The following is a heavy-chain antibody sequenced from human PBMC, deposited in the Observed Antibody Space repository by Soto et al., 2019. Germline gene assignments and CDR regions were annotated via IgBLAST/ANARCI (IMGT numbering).Heavy chain of an antibody. CDR3: ARQHPEPPAASSGFLVDV. CDR1: GGSFSGYY. J-gene: IGHJ6*02. V-gene: IGHV4-34*01. CDR2: INHSGST. D-gene: IGHD3-22*01. Sequence: PSETLSLTCAVYGGSFSGYYWSWIRQPPGKGLEWIGEINHSGSTNYNPSLKSRVTISVDTSKNQFSLKLSSVTAADTAVYYCARQHPEPPAASSGFLVDVWGQGTTVTVSS.